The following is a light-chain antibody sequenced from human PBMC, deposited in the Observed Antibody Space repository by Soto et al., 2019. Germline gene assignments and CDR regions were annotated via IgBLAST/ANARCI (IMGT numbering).Light chain of an antibody. CDR1: QSLTSY. CDR3: QQYYGWPRT. Sequence: EIGMTQSPGNLYVSPGERATLSCRASQSLTSYLAWYQQKPGQAPRLLIYGASTRATGIPARFSGSGFGTEFTLTISSLQPEDSAVYYCQQYYGWPRTFGQGTKVDIK. V-gene: IGKV3-15*01. CDR2: GAS. J-gene: IGKJ1*01.